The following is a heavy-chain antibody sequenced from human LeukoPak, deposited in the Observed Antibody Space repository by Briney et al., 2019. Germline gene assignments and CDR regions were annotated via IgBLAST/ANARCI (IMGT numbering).Heavy chain of an antibody. CDR2: IIPIFGTA. Sequence: GASVKVSCKASGGTFSSYAISWVRQAPGQGLEWMGGIIPIFGTANYAQKFQGRVTITADESTSPAYMELSSLRSEDTAVYYCARAGVAARASYYYYMDVWGKGTTVTVSS. J-gene: IGHJ6*03. CDR1: GGTFSSYA. CDR3: ARAGVAARASYYYYMDV. V-gene: IGHV1-69*13. D-gene: IGHD6-6*01.